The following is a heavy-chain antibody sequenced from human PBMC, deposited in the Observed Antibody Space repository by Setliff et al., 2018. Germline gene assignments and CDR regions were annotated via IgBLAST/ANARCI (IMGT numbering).Heavy chain of an antibody. D-gene: IGHD1-26*01. Sequence: PSETLSLTCAVYGGSFSGYYWSWIRQPPGKGLEWIGEINHSGSTNYNLSLKSRVTISVDTSKNQFSLKLTSVTAADTAVFYCARGLVGARKMDSWGQGTLVTVSS. V-gene: IGHV4-34*01. J-gene: IGHJ5*01. CDR1: GGSFSGYY. CDR3: ARGLVGARKMDS. CDR2: INHSGST.